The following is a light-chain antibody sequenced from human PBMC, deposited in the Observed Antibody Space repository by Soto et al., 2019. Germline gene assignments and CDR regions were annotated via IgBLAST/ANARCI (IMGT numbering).Light chain of an antibody. CDR3: QQYDKLPPYT. J-gene: IGKJ2*01. CDR2: DAS. V-gene: IGKV1-33*01. CDR1: RDISIY. Sequence: DIQMTQSPSSLSASVGDRVTITCQASRDISIYLNWYQQKPGKPPKLLVYDASNLQTGVPSRCSGSGSGTHCSFTIINLQPEDIATYYCQQYDKLPPYTFGQGTKPEIK.